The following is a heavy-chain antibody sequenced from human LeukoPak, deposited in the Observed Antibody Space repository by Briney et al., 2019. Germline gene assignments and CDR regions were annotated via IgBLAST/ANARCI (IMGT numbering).Heavy chain of an antibody. CDR2: ISSSSSYI. J-gene: IGHJ4*02. CDR1: GFTVSRYS. CDR3: ARVTEAPYYFDY. Sequence: PGGSLRLSCAASGFTVSRYSMDWVRQAPGKGLEWVSSISSSSSYIYYADSVKGRFTISRDNAKNSLYLQMNSLRAEDTAVYYCARVTEAPYYFDYWGQGTLVTVSS. V-gene: IGHV3-21*01.